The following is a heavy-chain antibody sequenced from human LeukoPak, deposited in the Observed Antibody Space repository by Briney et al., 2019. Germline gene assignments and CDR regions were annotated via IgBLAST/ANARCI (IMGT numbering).Heavy chain of an antibody. D-gene: IGHD6-13*01. J-gene: IGHJ4*02. Sequence: SETLSLTCTVSGGSISSGSYYWSWIRQPAGKGLEWIGRIYTSGSTNYNPSLKSRVTISVDTSKNQFSLKLSSVTAADTAVYYCARDSLNGSSWFVDYWGQGTLVTVSS. CDR3: ARDSLNGSSWFVDY. CDR1: GGSISSGSYY. V-gene: IGHV4-61*02. CDR2: IYTSGST.